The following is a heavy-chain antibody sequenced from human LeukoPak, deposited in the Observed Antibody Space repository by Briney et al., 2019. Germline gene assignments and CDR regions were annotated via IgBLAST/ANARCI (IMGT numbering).Heavy chain of an antibody. CDR2: ISSSSSYI. J-gene: IGHJ4*02. CDR1: GFTFNSYS. V-gene: IGHV3-21*01. Sequence: GGSLRLSCAASGFTFNSYSMNWVRQAPGKGPEWVSPISSSSSYIYYADSVKGRFTISRDNAKNSLYLQMNSLRAEDTAVYYCASGSNGDYDYWGQGTLVTVSS. D-gene: IGHD4-17*01. CDR3: ASGSNGDYDY.